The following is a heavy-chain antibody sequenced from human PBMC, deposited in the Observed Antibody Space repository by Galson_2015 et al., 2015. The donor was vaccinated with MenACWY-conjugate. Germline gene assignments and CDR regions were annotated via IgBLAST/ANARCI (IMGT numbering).Heavy chain of an antibody. D-gene: IGHD6-19*01. CDR2: IIPILGIA. Sequence: SVKVSCKASGGTFSSYTMSWVRQAPGQGLEWMGRIIPILGIANYAQKLQGRVTITADKSTSTAYMELSSLRSEDTAVYYCARALAVAGTPFDYWGQGTLFTVSS. CDR1: GGTFSSYT. V-gene: IGHV1-69*02. J-gene: IGHJ4*02. CDR3: ARALAVAGTPFDY.